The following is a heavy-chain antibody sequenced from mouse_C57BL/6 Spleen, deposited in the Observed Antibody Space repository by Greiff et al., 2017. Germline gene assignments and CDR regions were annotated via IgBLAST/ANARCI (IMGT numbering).Heavy chain of an antibody. CDR1: GYTFTSYW. Sequence: QVQLHQPGAELVRPGSSVKLSCKASGYTFTSYWMDWVKQRPGQGLEWIGNIYPSDSETHYNQKFKDKATLTVDKSSSTAYMQLSSLTSEDSAVYYCARRQLAWFAYWGQGTLVTVSA. V-gene: IGHV1-61*01. D-gene: IGHD6-1*01. J-gene: IGHJ3*01. CDR2: IYPSDSET. CDR3: ARRQLAWFAY.